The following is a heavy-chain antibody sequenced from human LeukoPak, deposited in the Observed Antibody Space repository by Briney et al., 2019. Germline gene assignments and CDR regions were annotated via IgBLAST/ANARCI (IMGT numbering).Heavy chain of an antibody. CDR2: ISYDGSNK. D-gene: IGHD3-10*01. Sequence: GGSLRLSCAASGFTFSSYGMHWVRQAPGRGLEWVADISYDGSNKNYADSVNGRFTISRDNSKNTLYLQMISLRAEDTTVDCCSIHEVDYSGSESYYNDYWGQGTLVTVSS. J-gene: IGHJ4*02. V-gene: IGHV3-30*03. CDR3: SIHEVDYSGSESYYNDY. CDR1: GFTFSSYG.